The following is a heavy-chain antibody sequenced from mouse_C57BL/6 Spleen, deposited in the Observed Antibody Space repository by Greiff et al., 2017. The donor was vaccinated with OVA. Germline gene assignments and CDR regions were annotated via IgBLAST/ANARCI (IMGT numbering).Heavy chain of an antibody. CDR3: ARWAYDGYLYYFDY. Sequence: VQLQQSGPELVKPGASVKISCKASGYAFSSSWMNWVKQRPGKGLEWIGRIYPGDGDTNYNGKFKGKATLTADKSSSTAYMQLSSLTSEDSAVYFCARWAYDGYLYYFDYWGQGTTLTVSS. D-gene: IGHD2-3*01. V-gene: IGHV1-82*01. J-gene: IGHJ2*01. CDR1: GYAFSSSW. CDR2: IYPGDGDT.